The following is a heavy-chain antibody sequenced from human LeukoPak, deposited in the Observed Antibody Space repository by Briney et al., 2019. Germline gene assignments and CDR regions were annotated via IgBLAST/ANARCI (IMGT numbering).Heavy chain of an antibody. D-gene: IGHD1/OR15-1a*01. CDR1: GYNFTNYW. V-gene: IGHV5-51*01. Sequence: HGESLKISCKGSGYNFTNYWIGWVREMPGKGLEWMGIIYPGDSDTRYSPSFQGQVTISADKSISTAYLQWSSLKASDTAIYYCARRSAPASAEHNMDVWGQGTTVSVSS. CDR2: IYPGDSDT. J-gene: IGHJ6*02. CDR3: ARRSAPASAEHNMDV.